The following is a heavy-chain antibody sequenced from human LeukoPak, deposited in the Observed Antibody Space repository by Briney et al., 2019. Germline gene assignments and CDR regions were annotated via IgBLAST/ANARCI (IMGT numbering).Heavy chain of an antibody. J-gene: IGHJ5*02. Sequence: PGGSLRLSCAASGFTVSSNYMSWVRQAPGKGLEWVSVIYRGGSTYYADSVKGRFTISRHNSKNTLYLQMNSLRAEDTAVYYCARGRDYVWGSYRYSGWFDPWGQGTLVTVSS. CDR1: GFTVSSNY. V-gene: IGHV3-53*04. D-gene: IGHD3-16*02. CDR2: IYRGGST. CDR3: ARGRDYVWGSYRYSGWFDP.